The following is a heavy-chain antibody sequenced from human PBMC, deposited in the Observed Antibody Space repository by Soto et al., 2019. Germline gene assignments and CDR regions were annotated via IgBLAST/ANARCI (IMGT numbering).Heavy chain of an antibody. D-gene: IGHD6-19*01. J-gene: IGHJ4*02. CDR1: GFTFSYYW. Sequence: GGSLRLSCAASGFTFSYYWMTWVRQAPGKGLEWVAKIKEDESEKYYVDSVKGRFTVSRDKAKNELFLKVSSVTAADTAVYYCARAGRAVDFDYWGQGALVTVSS. V-gene: IGHV3-7*03. CDR3: ARAGRAVDFDY. CDR2: IKEDESEK.